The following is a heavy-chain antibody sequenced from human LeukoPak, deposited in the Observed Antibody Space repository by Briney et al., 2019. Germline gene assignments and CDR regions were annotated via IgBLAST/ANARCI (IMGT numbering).Heavy chain of an antibody. CDR1: GFTFSSYS. J-gene: IGHJ4*02. D-gene: IGHD3-10*01. Sequence: GGSLRLSCAASGFTFSSYSMNWVRQAPGKGLEWVSSISSSSSYIYYADSVKGRFTISRDNAKNSLYLQMNSLRAEDTAVYYCARDQEGITMVRGVIITTYFDYWGQGTLVTVSS. CDR3: ARDQEGITMVRGVIITTYFDY. CDR2: ISSSSSYI. V-gene: IGHV3-21*01.